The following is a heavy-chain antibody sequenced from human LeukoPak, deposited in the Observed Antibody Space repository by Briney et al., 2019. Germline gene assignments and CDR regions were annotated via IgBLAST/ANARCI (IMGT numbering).Heavy chain of an antibody. V-gene: IGHV1-2*02. CDR3: ARDLIYSSSLTPLYYYYGMDV. D-gene: IGHD6-13*01. Sequence: ASVKGSCKASGYTFTGYYMHWVRQAPGQGLEWMGWINPNSGGTNYAQKFQGRVTMTRDTSISTAYMELSRLRSDDTAVYYCARDLIYSSSLTPLYYYYGMDVWGQGTTVTVSS. CDR2: INPNSGGT. CDR1: GYTFTGYY. J-gene: IGHJ6*02.